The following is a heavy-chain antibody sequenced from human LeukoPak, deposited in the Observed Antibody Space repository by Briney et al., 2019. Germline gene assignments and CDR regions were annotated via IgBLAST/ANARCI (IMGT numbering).Heavy chain of an antibody. CDR3: ARHGGTPAINDAFDI. V-gene: IGHV4-59*08. D-gene: IGHD1/OR15-1a*01. CDR1: GGSIISYY. CDR2: IYYNGRT. Sequence: SETLSLTYTVSGGSIISYYWSWIRQPPGKGLEWIGYIYYNGRTTYHPSLTRRVTISVDTSNNQFSLNLSSVSAADTAVYYCARHGGTPAINDAFDIWGQGTMVTVSS. J-gene: IGHJ3*02.